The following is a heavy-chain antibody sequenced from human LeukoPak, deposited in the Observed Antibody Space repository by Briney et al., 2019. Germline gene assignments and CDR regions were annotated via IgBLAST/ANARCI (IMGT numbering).Heavy chain of an antibody. CDR2: IYYSGNT. Sequence: ASETLSLTCTVSGGSISSYYWSWIRQPPGKGLEWIGYIYYSGNTNYNPSLKSRLTMSADRSRNQFSLKLNSVTAADTAVYYCARINWNHFDYWGQGILVTVAS. J-gene: IGHJ4*02. CDR3: ARINWNHFDY. V-gene: IGHV4-59*08. D-gene: IGHD1-1*01. CDR1: GGSISSYY.